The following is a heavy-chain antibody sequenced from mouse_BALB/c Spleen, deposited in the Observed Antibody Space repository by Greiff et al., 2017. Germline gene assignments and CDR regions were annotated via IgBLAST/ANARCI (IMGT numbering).Heavy chain of an antibody. CDR3: IMYGNLAY. D-gene: IGHD2-10*02. CDR2: IDPENGDT. Sequence: EVQVVESGAELVRSGASVKLSCTASGFNIKDYYMHWVKQRPEQGLEWIGWIDPENGDTEYAPKFQGKATMTADTSSNTAYLQLSSLTSEDTAVYYCIMYGNLAYWGQGTLVTVSA. V-gene: IGHV14-4*02. CDR1: GFNIKDYY. J-gene: IGHJ3*01.